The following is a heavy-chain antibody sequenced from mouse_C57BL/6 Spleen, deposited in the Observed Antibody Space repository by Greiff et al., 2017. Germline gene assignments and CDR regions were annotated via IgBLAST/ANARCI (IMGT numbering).Heavy chain of an antibody. CDR3: ARVITTVVEGYFDV. V-gene: IGHV1-85*01. D-gene: IGHD1-1*01. Sequence: QVQLQQSGPELVKPGASVKLSCKASGYTLTSYDINWVKQRPGQGLAWIGRLYPRDGSTKYNEKFKGKATLTVDTSSSTAYTELHSLTSEDSAVSFCARVITTVVEGYFDVWGTGTTVTVSA. J-gene: IGHJ1*03. CDR2: LYPRDGST. CDR1: GYTLTSYD.